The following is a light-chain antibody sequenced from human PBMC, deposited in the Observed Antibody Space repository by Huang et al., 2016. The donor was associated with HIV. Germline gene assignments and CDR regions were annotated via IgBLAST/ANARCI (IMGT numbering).Light chain of an antibody. V-gene: IGKV3-11*01. CDR3: QQRGNWPFT. J-gene: IGKJ5*01. CDR2: DVS. CDR1: QSVSTY. Sequence: EIVLTQSPATLSLSPGETTTLSCRASQSVSTYFAWFQQKRGQPPRLLMYDVSNRATGIPARFRGSGSGTDFTLTISRLEPEDFAVYYCQQRGNWPFTFGQGTRLEI.